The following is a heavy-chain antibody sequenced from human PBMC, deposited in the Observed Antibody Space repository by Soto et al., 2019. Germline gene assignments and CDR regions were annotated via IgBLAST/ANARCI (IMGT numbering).Heavy chain of an antibody. J-gene: IGHJ4*02. CDR3: ARGASDFWRGYPEIHYFDY. Sequence: VLLVESGGGVVQPGRSLRLSCAASEFTFSTYPLHWVRQAPGKGLEWVAVISYDETNKYYADSVKGRFTISRDNSKNTLYLQMNSLRADDTAVYYCARGASDFWRGYPEIHYFDYWGQGTLVTVSS. V-gene: IGHV3-30-3*01. D-gene: IGHD3-3*01. CDR2: ISYDETNK. CDR1: EFTFSTYP.